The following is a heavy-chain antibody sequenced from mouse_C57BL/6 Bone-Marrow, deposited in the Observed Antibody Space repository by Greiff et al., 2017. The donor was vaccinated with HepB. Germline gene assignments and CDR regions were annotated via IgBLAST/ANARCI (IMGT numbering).Heavy chain of an antibody. CDR3: TVITTVVALDY. CDR2: IRLKSDNYAT. Sequence: EVQLMESGGGLVQPGGSMKLSCVASGFTFSNYWMNWVRQSPEKGLEWVAQIRLKSDNYATHYAESVKGRFTISRDDSKSSVYLQMNNLRAEDTGIYYCTVITTVVALDYWGQGTTLTVSS. J-gene: IGHJ2*01. D-gene: IGHD1-1*01. V-gene: IGHV6-3*01. CDR1: GFTFSNYW.